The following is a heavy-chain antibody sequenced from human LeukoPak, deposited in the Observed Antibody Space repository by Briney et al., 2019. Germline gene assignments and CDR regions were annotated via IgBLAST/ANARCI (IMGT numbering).Heavy chain of an antibody. D-gene: IGHD6-19*01. CDR2: ISSSSSYI. CDR3: ARGQGGSGSSFDY. J-gene: IGHJ4*02. Sequence: KPGGSLRLSCAASGFTFSSYSMNWVRQAPGKGLEWVSSISSSSSYIYYADSVKGRFTISRYNAKNSLYLQMNSLRAEDTAVYYCARGQGGSGSSFDYSRQGTLVTVSS. V-gene: IGHV3-21*01. CDR1: GFTFSSYS.